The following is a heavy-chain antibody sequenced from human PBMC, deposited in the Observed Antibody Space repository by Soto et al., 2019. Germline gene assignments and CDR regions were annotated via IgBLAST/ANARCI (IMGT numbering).Heavy chain of an antibody. CDR3: GRDPYFGVVGV. D-gene: IGHD3-3*01. CDR2: IFHNGGT. CDR1: GYAIGSGGYY. V-gene: IGHV4-30-2*06. J-gene: IGHJ3*01. Sequence: SSETLSLTCTVSGYAIGSGGYYWNWIRQSPGEHLEWIGSIFHNGGTYYNPSLQSRVTISVDTSKNHFSLKLTSVTAADTAVYFCGRDPYFGVVGVWGQGTRVTVSS.